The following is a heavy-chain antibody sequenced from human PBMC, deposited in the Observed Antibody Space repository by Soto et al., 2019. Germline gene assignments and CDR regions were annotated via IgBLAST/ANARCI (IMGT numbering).Heavy chain of an antibody. Sequence: RRLSCAASGFTLNNYWMHWVREAPGKGLVWVSRINNDGSSTVYADPVKGRFTISRDNAKNTLYLQMNSLRAEDTAIYYCARDLGGPHYWGQGAMVAVYS. CDR2: INNDGSST. V-gene: IGHV3-74*01. CDR1: GFTLNNYW. CDR3: ARDLGGPHY. D-gene: IGHD3-16*01. J-gene: IGHJ4*02.